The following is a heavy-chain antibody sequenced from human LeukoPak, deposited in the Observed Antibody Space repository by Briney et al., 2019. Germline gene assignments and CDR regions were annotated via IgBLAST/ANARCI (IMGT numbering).Heavy chain of an antibody. V-gene: IGHV3-30-3*01. CDR1: GFTFSSYA. J-gene: IGHJ5*02. CDR2: ISYDGSNK. CDR3: ARVVRSRIVVVVAATLHGFDP. D-gene: IGHD2-15*01. Sequence: PGGSLRLSCAASGFTFSSYAMHWVRQAPGKGLEWVAVISYDGSNKYYADSVKGRFTISRDNSKNTLYLQMNSLRAEDTAVYYCARVVRSRIVVVVAATLHGFDPWGQGTLATVSS.